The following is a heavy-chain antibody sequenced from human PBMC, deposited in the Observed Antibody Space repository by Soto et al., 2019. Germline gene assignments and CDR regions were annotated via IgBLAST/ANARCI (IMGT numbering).Heavy chain of an antibody. CDR3: AAIGALTFFDY. Sequence: QVQLVESGGGVVQPGRSLRLSCAASGFTFSAYGMHWVRQAPGKGLEWVTFISYDGSDKYYAGSVKGRFTISRDNSKNTVYLQMNSLRGEDTAVYYCAAIGALTFFDYWGQGTLVTVSS. V-gene: IGHV3-30*03. CDR2: ISYDGSDK. J-gene: IGHJ4*02. D-gene: IGHD3-10*01. CDR1: GFTFSAYG.